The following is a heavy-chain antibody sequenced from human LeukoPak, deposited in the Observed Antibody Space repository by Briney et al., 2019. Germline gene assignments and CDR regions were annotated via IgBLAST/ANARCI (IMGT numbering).Heavy chain of an antibody. CDR2: IYTSGST. Sequence: PSETLSLTCTVSGGSISSYYWSWIRQPAGKGLEWIGRIYTSGSTNYNPSLKSRVTISVDTSKNQFSLKLSSVAAADTAVYYCARTVVPAAMNAFDIWGQGTMVTVSS. J-gene: IGHJ3*02. V-gene: IGHV4-4*07. CDR1: GGSISSYY. D-gene: IGHD2-2*01. CDR3: ARTVVPAAMNAFDI.